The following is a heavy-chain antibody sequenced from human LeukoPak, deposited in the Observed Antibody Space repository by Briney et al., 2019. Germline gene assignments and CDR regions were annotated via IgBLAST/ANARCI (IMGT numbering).Heavy chain of an antibody. Sequence: GGSLRLSCAASGFTFSSYWMHWVRQAPGKGPVWVSRINSDGSSTSYADSVKGRFTISRDNAKNTLYLQMNSLRAEDTAVYYCARNSGSYSGEIGYWGQGTLVTVSS. V-gene: IGHV3-74*01. CDR1: GFTFSSYW. CDR3: ARNSGSYSGEIGY. D-gene: IGHD1-26*01. CDR2: INSDGSST. J-gene: IGHJ4*02.